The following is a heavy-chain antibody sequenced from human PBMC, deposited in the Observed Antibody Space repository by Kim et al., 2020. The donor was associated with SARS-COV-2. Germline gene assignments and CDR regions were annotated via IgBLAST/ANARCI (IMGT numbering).Heavy chain of an antibody. CDR1: GGSISSSSYY. J-gene: IGHJ4*02. CDR2: IYYSGST. Sequence: SETLPLTCTVSGGSISSSSYYWGWIRQPPGKGLEWIGSIYYSGSTYYNPSLKSRVTISVDTSKNQFSLKLSSVTAADTAVYYCARDSQFVAAAEFDYWGQGTLVTVSS. D-gene: IGHD6-13*01. V-gene: IGHV4-39*02. CDR3: ARDSQFVAAAEFDY.